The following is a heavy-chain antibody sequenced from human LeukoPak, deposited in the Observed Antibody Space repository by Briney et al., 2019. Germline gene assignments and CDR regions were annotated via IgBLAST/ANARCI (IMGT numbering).Heavy chain of an antibody. CDR2: IYTSGST. V-gene: IGHV4-4*07. CDR3: ASGGCSGGSCYSGSNKYMDV. J-gene: IGHJ6*03. D-gene: IGHD2-15*01. CDR1: GGSISSYY. Sequence: SETLSLTCTVSGGSISSYYWSWIRQPAGKGLEWIGRIYTSGSTNYNPSLKSRVTMSVDTSKNQFSLKLSSVTAADTAVYYCASGGCSGGSCYSGSNKYMDVWGKGTTVTVSS.